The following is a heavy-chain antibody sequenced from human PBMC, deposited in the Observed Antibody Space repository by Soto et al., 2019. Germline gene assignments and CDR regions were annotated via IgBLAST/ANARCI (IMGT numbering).Heavy chain of an antibody. CDR3: ARVSGGYCSGGSCPTISNIDY. Sequence: QVQLVQSGAEVKKPGASVKVSCKASGYTFTSYAMHWVRQAPGQRLEWMGWINAGNGNTKYSQKFQGRVTITRDTSASTAYMELSSLRCEDTAVYYCARVSGGYCSGGSCPTISNIDYWGQGTLVTVSS. CDR2: INAGNGNT. D-gene: IGHD2-15*01. V-gene: IGHV1-3*01. J-gene: IGHJ4*02. CDR1: GYTFTSYA.